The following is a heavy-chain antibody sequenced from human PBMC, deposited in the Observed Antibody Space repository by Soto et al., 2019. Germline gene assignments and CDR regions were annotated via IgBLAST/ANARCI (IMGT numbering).Heavy chain of an antibody. Sequence: SQTLSLTCVISGDRVSSNTAAWNWIRQSPSRGLEWLGRTYFRSKWFNNYAESVTSRITFNPDASKNQFALQLNSVTPEDTAVYYCVRNIRAPLGVILFWGPGTLVTVSS. CDR2: TYFRSKWFN. CDR1: GDRVSSNTAA. D-gene: IGHD3-10*01. CDR3: VRNIRAPLGVILF. V-gene: IGHV6-1*01. J-gene: IGHJ4*03.